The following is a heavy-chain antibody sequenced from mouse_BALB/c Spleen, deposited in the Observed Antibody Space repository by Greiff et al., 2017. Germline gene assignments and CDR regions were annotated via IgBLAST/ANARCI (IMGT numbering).Heavy chain of an antibody. CDR3: ATVSTMITKAYAMDY. CDR1: GYSITSGYY. D-gene: IGHD2-4*01. CDR2: ISYDGSN. Sequence: VQLKQSGPGLVKPSQSLSLTCSVTGYSITSGYYWNWIRQFPGNKLEWMGYISYDGSNNYNPSLKNRISITRDTSKNQFFLKLNSVTTEDTATYYCATVSTMITKAYAMDYWGQGTSVTVSS. J-gene: IGHJ4*01. V-gene: IGHV3-6*02.